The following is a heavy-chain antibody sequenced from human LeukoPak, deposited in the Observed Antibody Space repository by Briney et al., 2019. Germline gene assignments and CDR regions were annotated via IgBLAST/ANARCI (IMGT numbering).Heavy chain of an antibody. Sequence: GGSLRLSCAASGFTFSSYDMHWVRRATGKGLEWVSAIGTAGDTYYPGSVKGRFTISRENAKNSLYLQMNSLRAGDTAVYYCARARSAYGMDVWGQGTTVTVSS. CDR2: IGTAGDT. CDR3: ARARSAYGMDV. V-gene: IGHV3-13*01. D-gene: IGHD2-2*01. CDR1: GFTFSSYD. J-gene: IGHJ6*02.